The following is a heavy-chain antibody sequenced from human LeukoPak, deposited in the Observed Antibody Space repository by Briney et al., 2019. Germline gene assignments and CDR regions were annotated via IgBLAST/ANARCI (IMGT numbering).Heavy chain of an antibody. D-gene: IGHD3-10*01. J-gene: IGHJ3*02. CDR1: GYTFTSYA. CDR2: INAGNGKT. V-gene: IGHV1-3*01. Sequence: GASVKVCCKASGYTFTSYAMHWERQAPGQRLEWMGWINAGNGKTKYSQKFQGRVTITRDTSASTAYMQLSSLRYEDTAVYYCARGGGTIAAGSGLDPLDIWGQGTMVTVSS. CDR3: ARGGGTIAAGSGLDPLDI.